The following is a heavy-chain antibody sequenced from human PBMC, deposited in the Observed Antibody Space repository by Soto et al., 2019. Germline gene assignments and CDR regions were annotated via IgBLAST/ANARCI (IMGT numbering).Heavy chain of an antibody. D-gene: IGHD3-9*01. CDR1: GFTFSSYA. V-gene: IGHV3-23*01. CDR2: ISGSGGST. J-gene: IGHJ4*02. Sequence: HPGGSLRLSCAASGFTFSSYAMSWVRQAPGKGLEWVSAISGSGGSTYYADSVKGRFTISRDNSKNTLYLQMNSLRAEDTAVYYCAKDPIDWLLWAFDYWGQGTLVTVSS. CDR3: AKDPIDWLLWAFDY.